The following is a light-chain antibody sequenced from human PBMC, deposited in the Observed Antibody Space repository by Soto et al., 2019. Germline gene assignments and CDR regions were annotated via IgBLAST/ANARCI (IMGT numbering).Light chain of an antibody. CDR2: KAS. CDR3: QHYNSYSEA. Sequence: DIQMAQSPSSLSASVGDRVTITCRASQSISISLNWYQLKPGKAPKLLIYKASTLKSGVPSRFSGSGSGTEFTLTISSLQPDDFATYYCQHYNSYSEAFGQGTKVDIK. J-gene: IGKJ1*01. CDR1: QSISIS. V-gene: IGKV1-5*03.